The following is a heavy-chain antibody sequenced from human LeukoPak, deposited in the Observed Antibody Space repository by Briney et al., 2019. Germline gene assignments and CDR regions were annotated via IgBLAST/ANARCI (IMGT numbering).Heavy chain of an antibody. CDR1: GFTFSSYA. J-gene: IGHJ4*02. CDR2: ISYDGSNK. Sequence: RSLRLSCAASGFTFSSYAMHWARQAPGKGLEWVAVISYDGSNKYYADSVKGRFTISRDNSKNTLYLQMNSLRAEDTAVYYCARSKIVVVVAATDYWGQGTLVTVSS. D-gene: IGHD2-15*01. CDR3: ARSKIVVVVAATDY. V-gene: IGHV3-30-3*01.